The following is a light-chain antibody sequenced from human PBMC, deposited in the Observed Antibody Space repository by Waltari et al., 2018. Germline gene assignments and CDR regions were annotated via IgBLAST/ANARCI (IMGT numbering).Light chain of an antibody. V-gene: IGKV3-15*01. CDR3: QQYNNWPTWT. J-gene: IGKJ1*01. CDR2: DAS. Sequence: EVVMTQSPATLSVSPGESATLSCRARHSVKTNLAWYQQKPGQAPRLVIFDASTRATGIPARFSGSGSGTEFTLTISSLQPEDSAVYYCQQYNNWPTWTFGQGAKVEIK. CDR1: HSVKTN.